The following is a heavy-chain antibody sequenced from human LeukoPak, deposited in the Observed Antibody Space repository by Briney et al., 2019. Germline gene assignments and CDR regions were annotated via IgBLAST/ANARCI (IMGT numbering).Heavy chain of an antibody. Sequence: SVKVSCKASGGTFSSYTISWVRQAPGRGLEWMGRIIPILGIANYAQKFQGGVTITADKSTSTAYMELSSLRSEDTAVYYCARMLVVRGIGVGEGLDYWGQGTLVTVS. CDR3: ARMLVVRGIGVGEGLDY. V-gene: IGHV1-69*02. J-gene: IGHJ4*02. CDR2: IIPILGIA. D-gene: IGHD3-10*01. CDR1: GGTFSSYT.